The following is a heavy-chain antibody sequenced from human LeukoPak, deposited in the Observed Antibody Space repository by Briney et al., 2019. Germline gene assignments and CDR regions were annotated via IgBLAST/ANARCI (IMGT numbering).Heavy chain of an antibody. J-gene: IGHJ4*02. CDR1: GGSISSGGYS. CDR2: IYHSGST. Sequence: PSQTLSLTCAVSGGSISSGGYSWSWIRQPPGKGLEWIGYIYHSGSTYYNPSLKSRVTISVDRSKNQFSLKQSSVTAADTAVYYCAAHSLRYFDWLLERDYWGQGTLVTVSS. CDR3: AAHSLRYFDWLLERDY. V-gene: IGHV4-30-2*01. D-gene: IGHD3-9*01.